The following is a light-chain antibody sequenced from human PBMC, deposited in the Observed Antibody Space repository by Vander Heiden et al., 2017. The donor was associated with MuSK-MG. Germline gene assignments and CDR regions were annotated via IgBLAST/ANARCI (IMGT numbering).Light chain of an antibody. CDR2: EDN. Sequence: FMLTQPHSVSASPGETVTISCTRSSDSIGNYYVQWYQQPPGSAPTPVIYEDNQRPPGVPERFSGSIDRSSNSASLSISGLTTEDEADYYCQSHDTINQVFGGGTKLTV. CDR1: SDSIGNYY. CDR3: QSHDTINQV. V-gene: IGLV6-57*03. J-gene: IGLJ3*02.